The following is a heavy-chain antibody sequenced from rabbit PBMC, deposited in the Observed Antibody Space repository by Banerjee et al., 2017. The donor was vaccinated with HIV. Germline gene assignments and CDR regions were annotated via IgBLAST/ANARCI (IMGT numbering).Heavy chain of an antibody. J-gene: IGHJ6*01. CDR2: ISTSSGST. D-gene: IGHD6-1*01. V-gene: IGHV1S45*01. Sequence: QEQLEESGGGLVKPEGSLTLTCKASGFSFSSGYWMCWVRQAPGKGLEWIGCISTSSGSTWYASWAKGRFTISKTSSTTVTLQMTSMTAADTATYFCARVVDGNIAYELWGPGTLVTVS. CDR1: GFSFSSGYW. CDR3: ARVVDGNIAYEL.